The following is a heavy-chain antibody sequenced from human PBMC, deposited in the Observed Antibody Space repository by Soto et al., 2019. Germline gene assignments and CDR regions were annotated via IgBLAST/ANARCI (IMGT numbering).Heavy chain of an antibody. CDR1: GASISGFY. CDR2: IYATGTT. CDR3: VRHATKTLRDCFDP. D-gene: IGHD1-1*01. J-gene: IGHJ5*02. Sequence: SETLSLPCTVSGASISGFYWSWIRKSAGRGLEWIGRIYATGTTDYSPSLKSRVMMSVDTSKKQFSLKLRSVTASDTAIYYCVRHATKTLRDCFDPWGQGISVTVSS. V-gene: IGHV4-4*07.